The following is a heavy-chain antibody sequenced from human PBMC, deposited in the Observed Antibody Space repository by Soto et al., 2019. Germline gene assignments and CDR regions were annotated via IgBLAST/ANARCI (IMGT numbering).Heavy chain of an antibody. D-gene: IGHD3-22*01. CDR2: IIPVFGTA. J-gene: IGHJ4*02. Sequence: ASVKVSCKAPGGIFSTYVISWVRQAPGQGLEWMGGIIPVFGTAHYAQKFQGRVTITADESTSTAYMELSSLRSEDTAVYYCARPAQEYYYDNNGYSSDYWGQGTLVTVSS. CDR3: ARPAQEYYYDNNGYSSDY. V-gene: IGHV1-69*13. CDR1: GGIFSTYV.